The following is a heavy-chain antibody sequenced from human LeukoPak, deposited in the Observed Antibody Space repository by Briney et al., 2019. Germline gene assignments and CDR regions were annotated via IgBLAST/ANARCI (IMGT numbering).Heavy chain of an antibody. CDR2: VYSGGNT. J-gene: IGHJ4*02. CDR1: GFTVSSNY. D-gene: IGHD5-12*01. CDR3: ARATTGSDPFFDY. V-gene: IGHV3-53*01. Sequence: GGSLRLSCAASGFTVSSNYMSWVRQAPGKGLEWVSVVYSGGNTNYADSVKGRFTISRDTSKNTLYLQMNSPRVEDTAVYYCARATTGSDPFFDYWGQGTLVTVSS.